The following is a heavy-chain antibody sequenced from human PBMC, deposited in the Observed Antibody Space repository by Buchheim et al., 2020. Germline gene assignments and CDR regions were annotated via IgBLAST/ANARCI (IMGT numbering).Heavy chain of an antibody. D-gene: IGHD4-11*01. Sequence: EVQLVDSGGGLVQPGESLRLSCAASGFSFSGYAMSWVRQAPGKGLEWVSSISGSGATTFNADSVQGRFTIPRDHSKNMLYLQMNSLRAEDTAVYFCAKGSRGYTNYYFDYWGQGTL. CDR1: GFSFSGYA. J-gene: IGHJ4*02. CDR2: ISGSGATT. CDR3: AKGSRGYTNYYFDY. V-gene: IGHV3-23*04.